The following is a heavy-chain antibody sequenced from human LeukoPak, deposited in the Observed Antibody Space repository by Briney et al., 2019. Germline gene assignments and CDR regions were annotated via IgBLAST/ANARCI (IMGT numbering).Heavy chain of an antibody. Sequence: PSETLSLTCTVSGGSFSSGDYYWSWIRQPPGKGLEWIGYIYYSGSTYYNPSLKSRVTISLDTSKKQFSLKLRSVTATDTAVYYCARDYGSGSQFYYYYGMDVWGQGTMVTVSS. D-gene: IGHD3-10*01. CDR2: IYYSGST. CDR3: ARDYGSGSQFYYYYGMDV. J-gene: IGHJ6*02. V-gene: IGHV4-30-4*01. CDR1: GGSFSSGDYY.